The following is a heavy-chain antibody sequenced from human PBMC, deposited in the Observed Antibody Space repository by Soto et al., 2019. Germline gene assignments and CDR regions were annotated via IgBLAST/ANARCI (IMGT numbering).Heavy chain of an antibody. CDR1: GGSISSGGYY. Sequence: QVQLQESGPGLVKPSQTLSLTCTVSGGSISSGGYYWTWIRQHPGKGLEWIGYIYYSGSTYYNPSLKSRVTKSIATSENQFALKRSSVTAAGTAVYYCARSVFPWGQGTLVTVSS. J-gene: IGHJ5*02. CDR3: ARSVFP. V-gene: IGHV4-31*03. CDR2: IYYSGST.